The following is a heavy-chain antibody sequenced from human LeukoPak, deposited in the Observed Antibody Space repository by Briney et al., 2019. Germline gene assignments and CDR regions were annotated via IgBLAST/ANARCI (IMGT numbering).Heavy chain of an antibody. CDR1: GGSFSGYY. CDR2: INHSGST. D-gene: IGHD5-18*01. J-gene: IGHJ4*02. Sequence: SETLSLTCAVYGGSFSGYYWSWIRQPPGKGLEWIGEINHSGSTNYNPSLKSRVTISVDTSKNQFSLKLSSVTAADTAVYYCARDRYSLGYWGQGTLVTVSS. CDR3: ARDRYSLGY. V-gene: IGHV4-34*01.